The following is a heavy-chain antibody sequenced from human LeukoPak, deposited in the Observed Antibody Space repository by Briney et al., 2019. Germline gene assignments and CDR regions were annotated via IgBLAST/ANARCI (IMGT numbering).Heavy chain of an antibody. CDR1: GYTFTSYY. J-gene: IGHJ6*02. CDR2: INPSGGST. CDR3: ARVPCSSTSCYRLGLYGMDV. V-gene: IGHV1-46*01. Sequence: ASVKVACKASGYTFTSYYMHWERQAPGQGLEWMGIINPSGGSTSYAQKCQGRVTMTRDTSTSTVYMELSSLRSEDTAVYYCARVPCSSTSCYRLGLYGMDVWGQGTTVTVSS. D-gene: IGHD2-2*01.